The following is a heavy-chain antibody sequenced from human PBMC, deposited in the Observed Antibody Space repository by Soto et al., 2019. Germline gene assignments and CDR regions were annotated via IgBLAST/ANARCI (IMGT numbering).Heavy chain of an antibody. V-gene: IGHV4-34*01. Sequence: QVQLQQWGAGLLKPSETLSLTCAVYGGSFSGYYWSWIRQPPGQGLEWIGEINHSGTTNYNPSLKSLITISVDPSQNQFSLKLSAVTAADTAVYYCARVLRYFDDPNSFDIWGQGTMFTVSS. D-gene: IGHD3-9*01. J-gene: IGHJ3*02. CDR3: ARVLRYFDDPNSFDI. CDR2: INHSGTT. CDR1: GGSFSGYY.